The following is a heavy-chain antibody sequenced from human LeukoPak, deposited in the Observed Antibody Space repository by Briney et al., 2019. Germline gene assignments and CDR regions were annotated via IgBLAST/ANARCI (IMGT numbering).Heavy chain of an antibody. V-gene: IGHV3-11*04. Sequence: PGGSLRLSCAASGFTFSDYYMSWIRQAPGKGLEWVSYISSSGSTVYYADSVKGRFTISRDNAKNSLYLQMNSLRAEDTAVYYCAREPGYSYGFDAFDIWGQGTMVTVSS. J-gene: IGHJ3*02. CDR2: ISSSGSTV. CDR3: AREPGYSYGFDAFDI. D-gene: IGHD5-18*01. CDR1: GFTFSDYY.